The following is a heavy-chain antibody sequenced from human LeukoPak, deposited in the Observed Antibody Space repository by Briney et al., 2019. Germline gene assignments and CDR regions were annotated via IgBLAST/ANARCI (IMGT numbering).Heavy chain of an antibody. D-gene: IGHD3-22*01. CDR1: GFTFSDYW. CDR2: IKGDGSEK. CDR3: AKHLDYYESSTFYN. Sequence: GGSLRLSCAASGFTFSDYWMTWVRQAPGKGLEWVANIKGDGSEKYYADSVKGRFTISRDNSKNTLYLQMNSLRAEDTALYYCAKHLDYYESSTFYNWGQGTLVTVSS. V-gene: IGHV3-7*01. J-gene: IGHJ4*02.